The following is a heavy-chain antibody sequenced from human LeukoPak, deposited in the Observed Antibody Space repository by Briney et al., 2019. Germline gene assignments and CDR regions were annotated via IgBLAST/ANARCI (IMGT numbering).Heavy chain of an antibody. Sequence: SVKVSCKASGGTFSSYAISWVRQAPGQGLEWMGGIIPIFGTANYAQKFQGRVTITADESTSTAYMELSSLRSEDTAVYYCARGYDKYRGSYYVSMDYWGQGTLVTVSS. V-gene: IGHV1-69*13. CDR1: GGTFSSYA. D-gene: IGHD1-26*01. J-gene: IGHJ4*02. CDR2: IIPIFGTA. CDR3: ARGYDKYRGSYYVSMDY.